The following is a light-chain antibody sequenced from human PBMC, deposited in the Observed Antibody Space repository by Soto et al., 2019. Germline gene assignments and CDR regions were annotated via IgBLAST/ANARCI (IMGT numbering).Light chain of an antibody. CDR3: QQYGNTPPT. CDR2: AAS. Sequence: EVVLTQSPGTLSLSPGERATLSCRASQSLTSSFLAWYQRKPGQAPRLLIFAASSRATGIPDRFSGSGSGTDFTLTISRLETEDFALYYCQQYGNTPPTFGQGTKLEI. J-gene: IGKJ2*01. V-gene: IGKV3-20*01. CDR1: QSLTSSF.